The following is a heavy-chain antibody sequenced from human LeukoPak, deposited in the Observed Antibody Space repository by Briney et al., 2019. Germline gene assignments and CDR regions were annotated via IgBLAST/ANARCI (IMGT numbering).Heavy chain of an antibody. CDR2: IYSGGST. Sequence: PGGSLRLPCAASGFPASRIYMRWVRQAPGKGLEWVSVIYSGGSTYSADSVKGRFTISRDNSKNTLYLQMNSLRAEDTAVYYCARDDSSGFPVFDYWGQGTLVTVSS. D-gene: IGHD3-22*01. CDR1: GFPASRIY. J-gene: IGHJ4*02. V-gene: IGHV3-53*01. CDR3: ARDDSSGFPVFDY.